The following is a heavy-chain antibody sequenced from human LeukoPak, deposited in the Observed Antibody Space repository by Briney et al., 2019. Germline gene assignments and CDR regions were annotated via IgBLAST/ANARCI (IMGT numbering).Heavy chain of an antibody. D-gene: IGHD6-13*01. Sequence: SETLSLTCAVYGGSFSGYYWSWIRQPPGKGLEWIGEINHSGSTNYNPSLKSRVTISVDTSKNQFSLKLSSVTAADTAVYYCATVPAAAGTEDYWGQGTLVTVSS. V-gene: IGHV4-34*01. J-gene: IGHJ4*02. CDR1: GGSFSGYY. CDR3: ATVPAAAGTEDY. CDR2: INHSGST.